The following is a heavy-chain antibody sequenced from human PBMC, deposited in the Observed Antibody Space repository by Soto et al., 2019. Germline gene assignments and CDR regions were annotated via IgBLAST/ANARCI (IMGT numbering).Heavy chain of an antibody. J-gene: IGHJ4*02. CDR2: VYYSVST. D-gene: IGHD6-19*01. CDR1: GGSISSSCYS. CDR3: ATDYSSGWYGHFHH. V-gene: IGHV4-39*01. Sequence: PSETLSLTCTVSGGSISSSCYSWGWIREPAGNGLEWIASVYYSVSTYYTPSLKSRVTISVDTSKNKFYLKLTSVTAADTAVYYCATDYSSGWYGHFHHWGQGTMVTVSS.